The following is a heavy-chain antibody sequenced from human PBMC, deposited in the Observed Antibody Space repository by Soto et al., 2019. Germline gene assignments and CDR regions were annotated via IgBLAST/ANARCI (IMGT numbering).Heavy chain of an antibody. V-gene: IGHV3-48*01. CDR3: ARAYSSSSGKNAFDF. CDR1: GFTFSNYG. D-gene: IGHD6-13*01. CDR2: ISPSSSTI. J-gene: IGHJ3*01. Sequence: GGSLRLSCAASGFTFSNYGMNWVRKAPGKGLEWVSYISPSSSTIYYADSVKGRFTISRENAMNSLYLQMNSLRAEDTAIYYCARAYSSSSGKNAFDFWGQGTMVTVSS.